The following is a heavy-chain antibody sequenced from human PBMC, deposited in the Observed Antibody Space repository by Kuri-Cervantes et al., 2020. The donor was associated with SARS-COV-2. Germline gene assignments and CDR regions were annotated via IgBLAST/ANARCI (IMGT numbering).Heavy chain of an antibody. CDR2: INSDGSST. CDR3: ARVVVVVPAARVYYYYMDV. V-gene: IGHV3-74*01. CDR1: GFTFSSYW. J-gene: IGHJ6*03. Sequence: GGSLRLSCAASGFTFSSYWMHWVRQAPGKGLVWVSRINSDGSSTSYADSVKGRFTISRENAKNSLYLQMNSLRAEDTAAYYCARVVVVVPAARVYYYYMDVWGKGTTVTVSS. D-gene: IGHD2-2*01.